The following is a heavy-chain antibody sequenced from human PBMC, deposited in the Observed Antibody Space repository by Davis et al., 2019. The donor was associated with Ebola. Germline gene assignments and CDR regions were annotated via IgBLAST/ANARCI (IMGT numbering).Heavy chain of an antibody. J-gene: IGHJ4*02. Sequence: GESLKISCEASGFTFSSYWMHWVRRAPGKGLVWVSRITHDGRTSSYADSVKGRFTISRDTAKNTVYLQMNSLTADDTAMYYCTRDCCGEAFDSWGQGTLVTVSS. CDR3: TRDCCGEAFDS. CDR2: ITHDGRTS. V-gene: IGHV3-74*01. D-gene: IGHD2-21*01. CDR1: GFTFSSYW.